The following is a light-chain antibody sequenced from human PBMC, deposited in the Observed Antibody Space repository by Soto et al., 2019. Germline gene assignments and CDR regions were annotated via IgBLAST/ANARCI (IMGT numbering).Light chain of an antibody. Sequence: DIQMTQSPSSLSASVGDRVTITCRASQSISSYLNWYQQKPGKAPKLLIYAASSLQSGVPSRFSGSGSGTDFTLTISSLQPEDFANYYCQQSYSTPRTFGHGIKVEIK. CDR1: QSISSY. CDR3: QQSYSTPRT. J-gene: IGKJ1*01. V-gene: IGKV1-39*01. CDR2: AAS.